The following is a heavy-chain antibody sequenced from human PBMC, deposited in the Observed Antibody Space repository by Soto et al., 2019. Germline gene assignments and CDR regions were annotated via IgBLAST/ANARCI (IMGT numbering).Heavy chain of an antibody. D-gene: IGHD3-10*01. Sequence: GGSLRLSCAASGFTFDDYAMHWVRQAPGKGLEWVSGISWNSGSIGYADSVKGRFTISRDNAKNSLYLQMNSLRAEDTALYYCAKAGRAAYYYYYMDVWGKGTTVTGSS. CDR1: GFTFDDYA. J-gene: IGHJ6*03. CDR3: AKAGRAAYYYYYMDV. V-gene: IGHV3-9*01. CDR2: ISWNSGSI.